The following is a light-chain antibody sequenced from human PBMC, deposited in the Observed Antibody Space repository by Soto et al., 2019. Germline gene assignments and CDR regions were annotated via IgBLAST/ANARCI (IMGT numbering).Light chain of an antibody. CDR2: GAS. CDR1: QNLSRYF. Sequence: EVVVTQSPGTLSLSPGDRASLSCRASQNLSRYFLAWYQHKPGQAPRLLISGASRRATGIPDRFSGAGSGTDFTLTISSPEPEHFALQYCLHQDISPIPFGQGTRLAI. J-gene: IGKJ5*01. CDR3: LHQDISPIP. V-gene: IGKV3-20*01.